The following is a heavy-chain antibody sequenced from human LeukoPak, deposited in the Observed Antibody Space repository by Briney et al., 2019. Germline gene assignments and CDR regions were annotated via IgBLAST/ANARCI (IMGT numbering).Heavy chain of an antibody. CDR2: IRSKAYGGTT. CDR3: TRARYSSSSAVGFDY. Sequence: GGSLRLSCTASGFTFGDYAMSWFRQAPGKGLEWVGFIRSKAYGGTTEYAASVKGRFTISRDDSKSIAYLQMNSLKTEDTAVYYCTRARYSSSSAVGFDYWGQGTLVTVSS. CDR1: GFTFGDYA. D-gene: IGHD6-6*01. V-gene: IGHV3-49*03. J-gene: IGHJ4*02.